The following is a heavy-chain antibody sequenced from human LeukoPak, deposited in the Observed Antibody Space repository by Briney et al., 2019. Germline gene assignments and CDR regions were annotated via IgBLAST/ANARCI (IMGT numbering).Heavy chain of an antibody. CDR2: INHSGST. CDR1: GGSFSGYY. D-gene: IGHD7-27*01. J-gene: IGHJ3*02. V-gene: IGHV4-34*01. Sequence: PSETLSLTCAVYGGSFSGYYWSWTRQPPGKGLEWIGEINHSGSTNYNPSLKSRVTISVDTSKNQFSLKLSSVTAADTAVYYCARDADWGSAFDIWGQGTMVTVSS. CDR3: ARDADWGSAFDI.